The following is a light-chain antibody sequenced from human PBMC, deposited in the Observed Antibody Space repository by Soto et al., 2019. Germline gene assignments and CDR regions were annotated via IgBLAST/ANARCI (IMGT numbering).Light chain of an antibody. J-gene: IGKJ1*01. Sequence: EIGLTRSPAPLSLSPGERATLSCRASQSVSSYLAWYQQKPGQAPRLLIYDASNRATGIPARFSGSGSGTDFTLTISSLEPEDFAVYYCQQRSNWPRTFGQGTKVAIK. CDR2: DAS. CDR3: QQRSNWPRT. CDR1: QSVSSY. V-gene: IGKV3-11*01.